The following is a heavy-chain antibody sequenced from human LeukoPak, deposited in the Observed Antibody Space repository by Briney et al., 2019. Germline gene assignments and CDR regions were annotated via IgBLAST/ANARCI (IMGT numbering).Heavy chain of an antibody. D-gene: IGHD5-24*01. CDR2: INPNTGDT. CDR3: ARVVAWLQFSGSAFDM. J-gene: IGHJ3*02. Sequence: ASVKVSCKASGYTFTGYHMHWVRQAPGQGLEWMGWINPNTGDTNYAQKFQGRVTITRDTSISTAYMELTSLRSDDTAVFYCARVVAWLQFSGSAFDMWGQGTMVTVSS. CDR1: GYTFTGYH. V-gene: IGHV1-2*02.